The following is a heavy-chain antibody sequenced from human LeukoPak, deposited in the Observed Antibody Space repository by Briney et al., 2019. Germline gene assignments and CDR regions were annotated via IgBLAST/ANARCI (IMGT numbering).Heavy chain of an antibody. J-gene: IGHJ4*02. CDR3: ARGGQWSKFYFDN. V-gene: IGHV4-59*02. Sequence: PSETLSLTCSVSGGSVSSYYWSWIRQSPRKGLEWIGYIHDSGSTNYNPSLKSRVTVSVDTSKNQFSLKLTSVTAADTAVYYCARGGQWSKFYFDNWGQGTLVTVSS. CDR1: GGSVSSYY. D-gene: IGHD2-15*01. CDR2: IHDSGST.